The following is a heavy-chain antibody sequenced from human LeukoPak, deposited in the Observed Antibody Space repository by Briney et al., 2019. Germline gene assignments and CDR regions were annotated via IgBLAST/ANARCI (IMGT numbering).Heavy chain of an antibody. CDR1: GFTFDDYA. CDR2: ISWNSGSI. CDR3: LVDPLDP. D-gene: IGHD2-21*01. J-gene: IGHJ5*02. Sequence: GGSLRLSCAASGFTFDDYAMHWVRQAPGKGLEWVSGISWNSGSIGYADSVKGRFTISRDNAKNSLYLQMNSLRAEDTAVYYCLVDPLDPWGQGTLVTVSS. V-gene: IGHV3-9*01.